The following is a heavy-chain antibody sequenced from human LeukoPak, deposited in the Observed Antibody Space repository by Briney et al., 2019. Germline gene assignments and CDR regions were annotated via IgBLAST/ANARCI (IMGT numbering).Heavy chain of an antibody. J-gene: IGHJ4*02. Sequence: GASVKFSCKASGYTFTSYGISWVRQAPGQGLEWMGWISAYNGNTNYAQKLQGRVTMTTDTSTSTAYMELRSLRPGDTAVYYCAREAFGVVIMTDYWGQGTLVTVSS. V-gene: IGHV1-18*01. D-gene: IGHD3-3*01. CDR3: AREAFGVVIMTDY. CDR2: ISAYNGNT. CDR1: GYTFTSYG.